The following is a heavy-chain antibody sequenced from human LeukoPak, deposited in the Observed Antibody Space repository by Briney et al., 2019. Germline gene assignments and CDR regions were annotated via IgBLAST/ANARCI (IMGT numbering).Heavy chain of an antibody. CDR3: ATGRAAHLFDY. CDR1: GFTFTTHW. J-gene: IGHJ4*02. D-gene: IGHD6-6*01. CDR2: IKQDGSET. V-gene: IGHV3-7*01. Sequence: PGGCLRPSCAASGFTFTTHWMIWVRQAPGKGLEWVANIKQDGSETYYVDSVKGRFTISRDNAKNSLYLQMTSLRAEDTAIYYCATGRAAHLFDYWGQGILVTVSS.